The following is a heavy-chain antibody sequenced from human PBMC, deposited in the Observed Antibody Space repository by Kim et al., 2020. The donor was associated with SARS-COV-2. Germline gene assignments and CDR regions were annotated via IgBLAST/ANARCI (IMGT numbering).Heavy chain of an antibody. CDR2: IYSGGTT. J-gene: IGHJ6*02. D-gene: IGHD5-18*01. CDR1: GFIVSSNY. CDR3: ARDREYSYGSLLYYGMDV. V-gene: IGHV3-53*04. Sequence: GGSLRLSCAASGFIVSSNYMSWVRQAPGKGLEWVSVIYSGGTTYYADSVKGRFTISRHNSKSTLYLQMNSLRAEDTAVYYCARDREYSYGSLLYYGMDVWGQGTTVTVSS.